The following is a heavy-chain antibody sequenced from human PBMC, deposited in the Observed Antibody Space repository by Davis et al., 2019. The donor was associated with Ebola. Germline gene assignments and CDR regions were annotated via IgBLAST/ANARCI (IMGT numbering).Heavy chain of an antibody. CDR1: GFKFGDYT. CDR3: SRRRQRGGDYYGMDV. V-gene: IGHV3-49*04. J-gene: IGHJ6*02. CDR2: IRRKASGGTT. Sequence: PGGSLRLSCTGSGFKFGDYTMAWVRQAPGKGLECVGFIRRKASGGTTEYAASVRGRFTISRDDSKNIAYLQMSSLKTEDTAVYYCSRRRQRGGDYYGMDVWGQGTTVTVSS. D-gene: IGHD1-1*01.